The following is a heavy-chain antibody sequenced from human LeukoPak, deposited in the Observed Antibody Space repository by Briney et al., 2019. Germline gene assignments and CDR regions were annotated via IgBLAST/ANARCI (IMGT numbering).Heavy chain of an antibody. CDR2: IIPIFGTA. Sequence: SVKVSCKASGGTFSSYAISWVRQAPGQGLEWMGGIIPIFGTANYAQKFQGRATITADESTSTAYMELSSLRSEDTAVYYCAREISPPYDPYYYYYGMDVWGKGTTVTVSS. V-gene: IGHV1-69*13. CDR1: GGTFSSYA. CDR3: AREISPPYDPYYYYYGMDV. D-gene: IGHD5-12*01. J-gene: IGHJ6*04.